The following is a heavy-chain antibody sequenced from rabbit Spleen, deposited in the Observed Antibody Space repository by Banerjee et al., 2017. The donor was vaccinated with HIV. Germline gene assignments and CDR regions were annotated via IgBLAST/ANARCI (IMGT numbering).Heavy chain of an antibody. V-gene: IGHV1S40*01. CDR2: IDPVFGTT. CDR1: GFTISISDW. J-gene: IGHJ4*01. Sequence: QSLEESGGDLVKPGASLTLTCTASGFTISISDWIYWVRQAPGKGLEWIGYIDPVFGTTHYASWAKGRFTISKTSSTTVTQQMTSLTVADTATYFCAREKSGNQGYDLWGPGTLVTVS. D-gene: IGHD6-1*01. CDR3: AREKSGNQGYDL.